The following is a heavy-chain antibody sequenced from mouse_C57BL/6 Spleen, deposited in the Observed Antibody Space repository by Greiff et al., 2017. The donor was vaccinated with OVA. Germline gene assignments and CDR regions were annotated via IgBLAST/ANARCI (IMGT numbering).Heavy chain of an antibody. CDR3: AREGLTGTRYFDV. CDR1: GFTFSSYA. Sequence: EVKLEESGGGLVKPGGSLKLSCAASGFTFSSYAMSWVRQPPEKRLEWVATISDGGSYTYYPDNVKGRFTISRDNAKNNLYLQMRHLKSENTAMYYCAREGLTGTRYFDVWGTGTTVTVSS. CDR2: ISDGGSYT. J-gene: IGHJ1*03. D-gene: IGHD4-1*01. V-gene: IGHV5-4*01.